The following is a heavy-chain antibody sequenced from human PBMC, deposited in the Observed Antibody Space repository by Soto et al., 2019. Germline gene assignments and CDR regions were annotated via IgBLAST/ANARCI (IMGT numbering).Heavy chain of an antibody. CDR1: GYSFTSYW. D-gene: IGHD3-22*01. CDR3: ARHKGYDSSGYDNAFDI. V-gene: IGHV5-51*01. Sequence: GESLKISCKGAGYSFTSYWSGGVRQMPGKGLEWMGIIYPGDSDTRYSPSFQGQVTISADKSISTAYLQWSSLKASDTAMYYCARHKGYDSSGYDNAFDIWGQGTMVTVSS. CDR2: IYPGDSDT. J-gene: IGHJ3*02.